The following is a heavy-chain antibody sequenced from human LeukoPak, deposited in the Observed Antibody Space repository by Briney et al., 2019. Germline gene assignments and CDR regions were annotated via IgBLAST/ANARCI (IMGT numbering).Heavy chain of an antibody. D-gene: IGHD5-18*01. J-gene: IGHJ5*02. Sequence: GGSLRLSCAASGFTFSSYAMSWVRQAPGKGVEGVSGISGSGGSTYYADSVKGRFTISRDNSKNTLYLQMNSLRAEDTAVYYCAKDAVIQLWINWFDPWGQGTLVTVSS. CDR3: AKDAVIQLWINWFDP. CDR2: ISGSGGST. V-gene: IGHV3-23*01. CDR1: GFTFSSYA.